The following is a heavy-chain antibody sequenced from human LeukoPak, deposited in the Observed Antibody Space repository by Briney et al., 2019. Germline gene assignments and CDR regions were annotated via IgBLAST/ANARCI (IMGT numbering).Heavy chain of an antibody. J-gene: IGHJ5*02. CDR2: IYTSGGT. D-gene: IGHD1-26*01. Sequence: PSETLSLTCTVSGGSISSYYWSWIRQPAGKGLEWIGRIYTSGGTNYNPSLKSRVTISVDTSKNQFSLKLSSVTAADTAVYYCARHRPFWEQSHNWFDPWGQGTLVTVSS. V-gene: IGHV4-4*07. CDR3: ARHRPFWEQSHNWFDP. CDR1: GGSISSYY.